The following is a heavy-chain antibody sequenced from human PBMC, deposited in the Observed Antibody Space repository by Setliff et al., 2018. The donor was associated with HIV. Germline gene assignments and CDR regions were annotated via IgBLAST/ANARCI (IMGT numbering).Heavy chain of an antibody. D-gene: IGHD6-13*01. CDR2: IKNDGSEK. Sequence: PGGSLRLSCVVSGFSFEKFWMNWVRQAPGKGLEWVANIKNDGSEKFYVDSVKGRFTISRDNAKSSLYLQMNSLRAEDTAVYYCARGRGTGYSSSSMAHFDYWGQGTLVTVSS. V-gene: IGHV3-7*03. J-gene: IGHJ4*02. CDR3: ARGRGTGYSSSSMAHFDY. CDR1: GFSFEKFW.